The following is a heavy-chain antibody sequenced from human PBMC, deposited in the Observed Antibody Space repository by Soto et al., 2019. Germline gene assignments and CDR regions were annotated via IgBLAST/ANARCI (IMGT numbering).Heavy chain of an antibody. CDR2: LIPIFGTA. CDR3: ARPDCSGGSCYATYFDY. D-gene: IGHD2-15*01. J-gene: IGHJ4*02. Sequence: QVQLVQSGAEVKKPGSSVKVSCKASGGTFSSYAISWVRQAPGQGLEWMGGLIPIFGTANYAQKFQGRVTITADESTSTAYMELSSLRSEDTAVYYCARPDCSGGSCYATYFDYWGQGTLVTVSS. CDR1: GGTFSSYA. V-gene: IGHV1-69*01.